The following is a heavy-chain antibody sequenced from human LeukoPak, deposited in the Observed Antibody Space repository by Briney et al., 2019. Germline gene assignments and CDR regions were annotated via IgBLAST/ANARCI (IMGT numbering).Heavy chain of an antibody. D-gene: IGHD5-24*01. V-gene: IGHV4-59*01. Sequence: SETLSLTCTVSGGSISSYYWSWIRQPPGKGLEWIGYIYYSGSTNYNPSLKSRVTISVDTSKNQFSLKLSSVTAADTAVYYCARASSRGYNREFDHWGQGTLVTVSS. J-gene: IGHJ4*01. CDR3: ARASSRGYNREFDH. CDR2: IYYSGST. CDR1: GGSISSYY.